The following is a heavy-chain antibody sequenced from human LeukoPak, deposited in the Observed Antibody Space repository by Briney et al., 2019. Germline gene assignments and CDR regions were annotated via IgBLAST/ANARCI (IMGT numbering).Heavy chain of an antibody. J-gene: IGHJ4*02. Sequence: ASVKVSCKASGYTFTSYYMHWVRQAPGQGLGWMGIINPSGGSTSYAQKFQGRVTMTRDTSTSTVYMELSSLRSEDTAVYYCARDFPARVVPAAPEYWGQGTLVTVSS. CDR3: ARDFPARVVPAAPEY. CDR1: GYTFTSYY. D-gene: IGHD2-2*01. CDR2: INPSGGST. V-gene: IGHV1-46*01.